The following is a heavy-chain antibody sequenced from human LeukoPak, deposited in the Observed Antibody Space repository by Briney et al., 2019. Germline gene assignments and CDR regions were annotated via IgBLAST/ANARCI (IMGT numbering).Heavy chain of an antibody. D-gene: IGHD1-26*01. J-gene: IGHJ4*02. CDR1: GFTFSSYW. Sequence: PGGSLRLSCAASGFTFSSYWMHWVRQAPGKGLVWVSRINSDGSSTSYADSVKGRFTISRDNAKNTLYLQMNSLRAEDTAVYYCAGASGVGATSFDYWGQGTLVTVSS. CDR2: INSDGSST. V-gene: IGHV3-74*01. CDR3: AGASGVGATSFDY.